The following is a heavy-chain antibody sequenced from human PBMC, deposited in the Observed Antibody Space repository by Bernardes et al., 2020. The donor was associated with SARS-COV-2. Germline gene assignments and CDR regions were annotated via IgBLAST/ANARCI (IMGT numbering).Heavy chain of an antibody. Sequence: GGSLRLSCAASGFTFSTYWMHWVRQAPGKGLEWVSRNNSDGSDKNYADSVKGRFTISRDNAKNTLYLQMNSLRVEDTAVYYCTRAGYYRFDSWGQGTLVIVS. V-gene: IGHV3-74*01. CDR2: NNSDGSDK. CDR1: GFTFSTYW. CDR3: TRAGYYRFDS. D-gene: IGHD4-4*01. J-gene: IGHJ4*02.